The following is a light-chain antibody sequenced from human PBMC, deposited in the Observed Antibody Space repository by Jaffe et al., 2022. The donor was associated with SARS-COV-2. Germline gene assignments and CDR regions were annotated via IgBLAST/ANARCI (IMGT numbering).Light chain of an antibody. CDR1: QSISSD. Sequence: EIVMTQSPASLSVSPGERASLSCRASQSISSDLAWYQHKPGQAPRLLIYDASTRATGIPTRFSGSGSGTAFTLTISSLQSEDFAVYYCLQYSVWPLTFGGGTKVEIK. J-gene: IGKJ4*01. CDR2: DAS. V-gene: IGKV3D-15*01. CDR3: LQYSVWPLT.